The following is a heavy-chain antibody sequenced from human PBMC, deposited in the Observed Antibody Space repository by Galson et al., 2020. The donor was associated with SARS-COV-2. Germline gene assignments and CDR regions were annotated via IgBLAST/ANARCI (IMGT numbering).Heavy chain of an antibody. CDR1: GFTFDDYA. CDR2: ISWNSGSI. V-gene: IGHV3-9*01. J-gene: IGHJ1*01. D-gene: IGHD6-19*01. Sequence: GGSLRLSCAASGFTFDDYAMHWVRQAPGKGLEWVSGISWNSGSIGYADSVKGRFTISRDNAKNSLYLQMNSLRAEDTALYYCAKDIGYSSGGFQHWGQGTLVTASS. CDR3: AKDIGYSSGGFQH.